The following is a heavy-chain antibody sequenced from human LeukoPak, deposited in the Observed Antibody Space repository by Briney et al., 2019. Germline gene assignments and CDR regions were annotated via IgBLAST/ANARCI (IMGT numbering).Heavy chain of an antibody. Sequence: GSLRLSCAASGFTLSSYAMSWVRQAPGKGLEWVSAISGSGGSTYYADSVKGRFTISRDNSKNTLYLQMNSLRAEDTAVYYCAKGHVLLWFGESYFDYWGQGTLVTVSS. V-gene: IGHV3-23*01. J-gene: IGHJ4*02. D-gene: IGHD3-10*01. CDR3: AKGHVLLWFGESYFDY. CDR2: ISGSGGST. CDR1: GFTLSSYA.